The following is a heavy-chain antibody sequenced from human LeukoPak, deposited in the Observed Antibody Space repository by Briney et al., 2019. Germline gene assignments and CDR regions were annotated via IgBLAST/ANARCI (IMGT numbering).Heavy chain of an antibody. V-gene: IGHV4-34*01. J-gene: IGHJ5*02. Sequence: PPETLSPTSAVCGGSLSGYYWSWIRQPPGRRLEWVGEINHSGSTNYNPSVKSRVTISVDKSKNQFSLKLSSVTAADTAVYYCATRLGIVVVPAGSWFDPWGHGTLVIVSS. CDR1: GGSLSGYY. CDR2: INHSGST. CDR3: ATRLGIVVVPAGSWFDP. D-gene: IGHD2-2*01.